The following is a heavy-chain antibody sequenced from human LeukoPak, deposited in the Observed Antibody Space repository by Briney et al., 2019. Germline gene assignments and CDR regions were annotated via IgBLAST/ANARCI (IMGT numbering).Heavy chain of an antibody. J-gene: IGHJ3*02. CDR3: ATLEFADIVVVVAAKGVFNI. Sequence: SVKVSCKASGGTFKNYAISWVRQAPGQGLEWMGGILPIFGTTNYAQKFQGRVTMTEDTSTDTAYMELSSLRSEDTAVYYCATLEFADIVVVVAAKGVFNIWGQGTMVTVSS. V-gene: IGHV1-69*06. CDR2: ILPIFGTT. D-gene: IGHD2-15*01. CDR1: GGTFKNYA.